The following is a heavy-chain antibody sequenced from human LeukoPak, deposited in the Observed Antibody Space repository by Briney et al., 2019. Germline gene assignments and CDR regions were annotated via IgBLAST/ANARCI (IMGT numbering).Heavy chain of an antibody. J-gene: IGHJ5*02. CDR1: GFAFSSYG. CDR3: VYGSGT. D-gene: IGHD3-10*01. CDR2: IRYDASNK. Sequence: PGGSLRLSCAASGFAFSSYGMHWVRQAPGKGLEWVAFIRYDASNKYYADSVKGRFTISRDNSKNTLYLQMNSLRAEDTAVYYCVYGSGTWGQGTLVTVSS. V-gene: IGHV3-30*02.